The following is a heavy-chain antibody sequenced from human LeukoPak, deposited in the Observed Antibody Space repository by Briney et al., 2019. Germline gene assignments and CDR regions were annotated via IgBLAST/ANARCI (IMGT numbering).Heavy chain of an antibody. CDR1: GGSFSGYY. Sequence: SETLSLTCAVYGGSFSGYYWSWIRQPPGKGLEWIGEINHSGSTNYNPSLKSRVTISVDTSKSQFSLKLSSVTAADTAVYYCARGRHYYGSGSYYRGYNWFDPWGQGTLVTVSS. D-gene: IGHD3-10*01. CDR3: ARGRHYYGSGSYYRGYNWFDP. CDR2: INHSGST. J-gene: IGHJ5*02. V-gene: IGHV4-34*01.